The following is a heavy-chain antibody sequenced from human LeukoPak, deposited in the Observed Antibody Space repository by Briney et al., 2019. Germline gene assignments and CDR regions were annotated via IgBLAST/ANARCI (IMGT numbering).Heavy chain of an antibody. CDR1: GFTFSSYS. J-gene: IGHJ5*02. CDR3: ARDKTIFGEVDP. CDR2: ISSSSTYI. Sequence: PGGSLRLSCAASGFTFSSYSMNWVRQAPGKGLEWVSFISSSSTYIYYADSVKGRFTISRDNAKNSLYLQMNSLRAEDTAVYYCARDKTIFGEVDPWGQGTLVTVSS. D-gene: IGHD3-3*01. V-gene: IGHV3-21*01.